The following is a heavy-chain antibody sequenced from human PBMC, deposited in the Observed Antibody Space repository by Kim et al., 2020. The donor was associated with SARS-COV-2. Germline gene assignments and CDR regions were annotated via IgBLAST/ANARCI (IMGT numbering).Heavy chain of an antibody. CDR3: ARAYGYRDGSHHYYYYYGMDV. CDR2: ISSSGSTI. CDR1: GFTFSSYE. Sequence: GGSLRLSCAASGFTFSSYEMNWVRQAPGKGLEWVSYISSSGSTIYYADSVKGRFTISRDNAKNSLYLQMNSLRAEDTAVYYCARAYGYRDGSHHYYYYYGMDVWGQGTTVTVSS. J-gene: IGHJ6*02. V-gene: IGHV3-48*03. D-gene: IGHD5-18*01.